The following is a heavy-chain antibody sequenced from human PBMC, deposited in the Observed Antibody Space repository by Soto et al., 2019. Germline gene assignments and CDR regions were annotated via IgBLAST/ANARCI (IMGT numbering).Heavy chain of an antibody. CDR1: GFTFSSYA. CDR2: ISGGGGST. Sequence: PGGSLRLSCAASGFTFSSYAMSWVRQAPGKGLEWVSGISGGGGSTYYPDSVKGRFTISRDNSKNTLYLQMNSLRADDTAVFYCAKARGPWFFDFCGQGPLVTV. D-gene: IGHD3-22*01. J-gene: IGHJ4*02. V-gene: IGHV3-23*01. CDR3: AKARGPWFFDF.